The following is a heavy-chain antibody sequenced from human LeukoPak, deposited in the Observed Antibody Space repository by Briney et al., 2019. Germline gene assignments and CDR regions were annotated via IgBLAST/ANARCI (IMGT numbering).Heavy chain of an antibody. CDR1: GYTFTGYY. CDR3: ARGAVAVTATERGAFDV. D-gene: IGHD2-21*02. CDR2: INPNSGGT. J-gene: IGHJ3*01. V-gene: IGHV1-2*02. Sequence: GASVKVSCKASGYTFTGYYMHWVRQAPGQGLEWMGWINPNSGGTNYAQKFQGRVTMTRDTSISTAYMELSRLRSDDTAVYYCARGAVAVTATERGAFDVWGQGTMVTVSS.